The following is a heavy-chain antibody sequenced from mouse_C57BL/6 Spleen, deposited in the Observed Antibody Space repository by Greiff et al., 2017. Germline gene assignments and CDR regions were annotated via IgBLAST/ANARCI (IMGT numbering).Heavy chain of an antibody. J-gene: IGHJ2*01. V-gene: IGHV1-54*01. CDR2: INPGSGGT. CDR3: ARRGYGSSPLDY. Sequence: VQRVESGAELVRPGTSVKVSCKASGYAFTNYLIEWVKQRPGQGLEWIGVINPGSGGTNYNEKFKGKATLTADKSSSTAYMQLSSLTSEDSAVYFCARRGYGSSPLDYWGQGTTLTVSS. D-gene: IGHD1-1*01. CDR1: GYAFTNYL.